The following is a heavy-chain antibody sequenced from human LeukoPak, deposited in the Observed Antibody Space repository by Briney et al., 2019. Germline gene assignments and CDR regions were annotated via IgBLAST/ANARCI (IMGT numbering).Heavy chain of an antibody. Sequence: PSETLSLTCAVYGGSFSGYYWSWIRQPPGKGLEWIGDINHSGSTNYNPSLKSRVTISVDTSKNQFSLKLSSVTAADTAVYYCARVGRGYSQTFDIWGQGTMVTVSS. CDR1: GGSFSGYY. CDR3: ARVGRGYSQTFDI. CDR2: INHSGST. V-gene: IGHV4-34*01. J-gene: IGHJ3*02. D-gene: IGHD5-12*01.